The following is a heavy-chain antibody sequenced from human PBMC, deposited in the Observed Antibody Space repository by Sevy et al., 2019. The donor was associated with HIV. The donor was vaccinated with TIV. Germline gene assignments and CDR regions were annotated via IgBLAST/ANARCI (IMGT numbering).Heavy chain of an antibody. V-gene: IGHV1-24*01. CDR2: FDPEDGET. Sequence: ASVKVSCKVSGYTLTELSMHWVRQAPGKGLEWMGSFDPEDGETIYAQKFQGTVTMTDDTSTDTAYMELSSLRSEDTAVYYCATSIDYYERSGSNFDFWGQGTLVTVSS. CDR1: GYTLTELS. D-gene: IGHD3-22*01. J-gene: IGHJ4*02. CDR3: ATSIDYYERSGSNFDF.